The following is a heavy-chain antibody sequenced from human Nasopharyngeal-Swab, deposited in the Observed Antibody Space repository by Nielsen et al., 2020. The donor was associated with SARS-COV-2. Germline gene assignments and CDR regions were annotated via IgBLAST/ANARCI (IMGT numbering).Heavy chain of an antibody. CDR3: ARGFSGIVPAPILGLGPYYYCYYMDV. D-gene: IGHD2-2*01. J-gene: IGHJ6*03. CDR2: INHSGST. V-gene: IGHV4-34*01. Sequence: WIRQPPGKGPEWIAEINHSGSTNYNPSLKSRVTLSADTSMNQVSLEVSSVTAADTAVYYCARGFSGIVPAPILGLGPYYYCYYMDVWGKGTTVTVSS.